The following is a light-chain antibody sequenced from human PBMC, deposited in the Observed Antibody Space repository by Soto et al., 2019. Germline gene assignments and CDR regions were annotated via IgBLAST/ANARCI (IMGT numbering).Light chain of an antibody. V-gene: IGKV3-15*01. J-gene: IGKJ4*01. Sequence: EIVMTQYPATLYVSPGARATLSCRASQSVSSELAWYQTKPGQAPRLIIYGASTRATDIPATFSGSGSGTAFTLPISSMQSEDLSVYDGQQYKNWPPVTFGGGTKVDIK. CDR1: QSVSSE. CDR3: QQYKNWPPVT. CDR2: GAS.